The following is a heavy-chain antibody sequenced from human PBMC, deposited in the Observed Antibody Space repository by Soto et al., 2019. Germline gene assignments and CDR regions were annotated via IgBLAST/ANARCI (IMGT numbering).Heavy chain of an antibody. CDR3: AKDPYYDLERGIYGMDV. CDR1: GFTFSSYG. V-gene: IGHV3-30*18. D-gene: IGHD3-3*01. Sequence: GGSLRLSCAASGFTFSSYGMHWVRQAPGKGLEWVAVISYDGSNKYYENSVKGRFTISRDNSKNTLYLQMNSLRAEDTAVYYCAKDPYYDLERGIYGMDVWGQGTTVTVSS. J-gene: IGHJ6*02. CDR2: ISYDGSNK.